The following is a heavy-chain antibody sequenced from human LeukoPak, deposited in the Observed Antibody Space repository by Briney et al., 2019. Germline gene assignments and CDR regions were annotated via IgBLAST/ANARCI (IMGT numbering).Heavy chain of an antibody. Sequence: SETLSLTCTVSGGSISSYYWSWIRQPPGKGLEWIGYIYYSGSTNYNPSLKSRVTISVDTSKNQFSLKLSSVTAADTAVYYCARAWYYDSSGYGYWGQGTLVTVSS. CDR1: GGSISSYY. J-gene: IGHJ4*02. D-gene: IGHD3-22*01. V-gene: IGHV4-59*01. CDR3: ARAWYYDSSGYGY. CDR2: IYYSGST.